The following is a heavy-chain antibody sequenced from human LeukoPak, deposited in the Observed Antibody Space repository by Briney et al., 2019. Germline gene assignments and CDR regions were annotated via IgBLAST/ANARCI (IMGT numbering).Heavy chain of an antibody. V-gene: IGHV3-23*01. CDR3: AKRGVVIRVILVGFHKEAYYFDS. Sequence: GGSLRLSCAVSGITLSNYGMSWVRQVPGKGLEWVAGISDSGGRTNYADSVKGRFTISRDNPKNTLYLQMNSLRAEDTAAYFCAKRGVVIRVILVGFHKEAYYFDSWGQGALVTVSS. J-gene: IGHJ4*02. D-gene: IGHD3-22*01. CDR2: ISDSGGRT. CDR1: GITLSNYG.